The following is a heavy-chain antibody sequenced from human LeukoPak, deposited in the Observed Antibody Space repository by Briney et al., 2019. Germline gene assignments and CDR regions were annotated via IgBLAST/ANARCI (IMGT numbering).Heavy chain of an antibody. CDR2: ISGSSSTI. CDR3: ARGIVGALDAFDI. D-gene: IGHD1-26*01. CDR1: GFTFSSYS. J-gene: IGHJ3*02. V-gene: IGHV3-48*01. Sequence: PGGSLRLSCAASGFTFSSYSMNWVRQAPGKGLEWVSYISGSSSTIYYADAVKGRFTISRDNSKNTLSLQMNSLRAEDTAVYYCARGIVGALDAFDIWGQGTMVTVSS.